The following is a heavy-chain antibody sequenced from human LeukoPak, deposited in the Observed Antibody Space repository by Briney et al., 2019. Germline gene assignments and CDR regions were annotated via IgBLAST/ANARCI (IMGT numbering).Heavy chain of an antibody. Sequence: ASVKVSRKASGYTFTSYGISWVRQAPGQGLEWMGWISAYNGNTNYAQKLQGRVTMTTDTSTSTAYMELRSLRSDDTAVYYCARDPTYCSGGSCYSSLGYGMDVWGKGTTVTVSS. J-gene: IGHJ6*04. CDR1: GYTFTSYG. V-gene: IGHV1-18*04. CDR3: ARDPTYCSGGSCYSSLGYGMDV. CDR2: ISAYNGNT. D-gene: IGHD2-15*01.